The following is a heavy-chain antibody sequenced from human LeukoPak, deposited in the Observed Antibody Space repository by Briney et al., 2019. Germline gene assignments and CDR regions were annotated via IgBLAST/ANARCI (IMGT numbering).Heavy chain of an antibody. CDR3: ARQYSSSWYASGLYYYYGMDV. CDR1: GGSFSGYY. Sequence: SETLSLTCAVYGGSFSGYYWSWIRQPPGKGLEWIGEINHSGSTNYNPSLKSRVTISVDTSKNQFSLKLSSVTAADTAVYYCARQYSSSWYASGLYYYYGMDVWGQGTTVTVSS. D-gene: IGHD6-13*01. J-gene: IGHJ6*02. CDR2: INHSGST. V-gene: IGHV4-34*01.